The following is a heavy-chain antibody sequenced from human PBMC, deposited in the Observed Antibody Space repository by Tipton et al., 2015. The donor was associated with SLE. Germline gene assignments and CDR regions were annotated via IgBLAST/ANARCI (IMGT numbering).Heavy chain of an antibody. CDR2: VYPTNGDT. CDR3: VRENTFYDF. V-gene: IGHV1-2*02. D-gene: IGHD2/OR15-2a*01. CDR1: GYTFSVYF. J-gene: IGHJ4*02. Sequence: QLVQSGAEVKKPGASVKVSRETSGYTFSVYFIHWVRQAPGQGLEWMGWVYPTNGDTRYAEKFQGRVTMTRDTSVNTVYLELNRLRSDDSATYFCVRENTFYDFWGQGTLVTVSS.